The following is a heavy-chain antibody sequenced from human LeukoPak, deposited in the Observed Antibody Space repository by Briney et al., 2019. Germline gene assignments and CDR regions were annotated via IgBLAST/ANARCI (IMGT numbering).Heavy chain of an antibody. V-gene: IGHV3-30*18. CDR2: ISSDGSNK. Sequence: GGSLRLSCAASGFTFSSYGMHWVRQAPGKGLEWVAVISSDGSNKYYADSVKGRFTISRDNSKITLYLQMNSLRAEDTAVYYCAKADSGSYSYYYYMDVWGKGTTVTVSS. CDR1: GFTFSSYG. CDR3: AKADSGSYSYYYYMDV. D-gene: IGHD1-26*01. J-gene: IGHJ6*03.